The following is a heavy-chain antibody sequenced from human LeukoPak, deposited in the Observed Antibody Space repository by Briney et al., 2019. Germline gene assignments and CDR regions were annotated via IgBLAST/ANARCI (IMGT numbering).Heavy chain of an antibody. V-gene: IGHV4-34*01. CDR3: ARVRVVVVAATPSWFDP. D-gene: IGHD2-15*01. J-gene: IGHJ5*02. CDR2: INHSGST. CDR1: GGSFSGYY. Sequence: SETLSLTCAVYGGSFSGYYWSWIRQPPGKGLEWIGGINHSGSTNYNPSLKSRVTISVDTSKNQFSLKLSSVTAADTAVYYCARVRVVVVAATPSWFDPWGQGTLVTVSS.